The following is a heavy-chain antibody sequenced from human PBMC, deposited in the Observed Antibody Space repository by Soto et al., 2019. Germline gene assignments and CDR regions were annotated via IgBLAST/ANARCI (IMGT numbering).Heavy chain of an antibody. D-gene: IGHD6-6*01. Sequence: QVQLVESGGGVVQPGRSLRLSCAASGFTFSSYGMHWVRQAPGKGLEWVAVISYDGSNKYYADSVKGRFTISRDNSKNKLYLQMNSLRAEDTAVYYCAKDREQLAPSPFDYWGQGTLVTVSS. CDR1: GFTFSSYG. J-gene: IGHJ4*02. CDR3: AKDREQLAPSPFDY. V-gene: IGHV3-30*18. CDR2: ISYDGSNK.